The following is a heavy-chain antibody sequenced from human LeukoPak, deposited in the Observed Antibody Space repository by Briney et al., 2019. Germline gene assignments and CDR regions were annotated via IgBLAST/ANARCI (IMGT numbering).Heavy chain of an antibody. J-gene: IGHJ4*02. CDR2: ISYDGSNK. CDR1: GFTFSSYG. CDR3: AKDPDHGGNSGCFDY. D-gene: IGHD4-23*01. V-gene: IGHV3-30*18. Sequence: GRSLRLSCAASGFTFSSYGMHWVSQAPGKGLEWVAVISYDGSNKYYVDSVKGRFTISRDNSKNTLYLQMNSLRAEDTAVYYCAKDPDHGGNSGCFDYWGQGTLVTVSS.